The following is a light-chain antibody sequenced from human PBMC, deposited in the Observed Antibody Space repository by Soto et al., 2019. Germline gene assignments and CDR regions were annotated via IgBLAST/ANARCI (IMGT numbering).Light chain of an antibody. CDR1: RSIGSY. CDR3: QQSHITPIT. J-gene: IGKJ5*01. V-gene: IGKV1-39*01. CDR2: AAS. Sequence: DIHMTQSPSSLSSSVLDMVAVTFLATRSIGSYLDWYQQKPEIAPKVLIFAASRLQSGVPSRFSGSGFGTEFTLTISSLQPEDFATYYYQQSHITPITFGQGTRLEIK.